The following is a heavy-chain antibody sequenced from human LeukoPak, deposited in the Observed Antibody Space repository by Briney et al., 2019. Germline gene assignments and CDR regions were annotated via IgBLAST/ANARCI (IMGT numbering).Heavy chain of an antibody. CDR3: ARAYASYFMDV. D-gene: IGHD2-2*01. CDR2: ISYDRSNN. V-gene: IGHV3-30*03. Sequence: GRSLRLSCAASGFTFRSYGLHWVRQAPGKGLEWVAFISYDRSNNYYADSVKGRFSISRDNSKTTMYLQMTSLRAEDTAVYYCARAYASYFMDVWGNGTTVTVSS. CDR1: GFTFRSYG. J-gene: IGHJ6*03.